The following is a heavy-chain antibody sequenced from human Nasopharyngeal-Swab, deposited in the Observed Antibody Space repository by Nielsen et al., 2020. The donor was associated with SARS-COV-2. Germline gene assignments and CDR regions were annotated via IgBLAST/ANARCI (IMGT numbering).Heavy chain of an antibody. CDR1: GFTFSSYA. CDR2: IRTGAVST. D-gene: IGHD6-19*01. V-gene: IGHV3-23*01. J-gene: IGHJ4*02. Sequence: GGSLRLSCAASGFTFSSYAMSWVRQAPAKGLEWVSAIRTGAVSTFYAASVKGRFTISRDDSRTTLYLQMNSLRAEDTAVYYCARHQGSSGWFFFDFWGQGTLVTVSS. CDR3: ARHQGSSGWFFFDF.